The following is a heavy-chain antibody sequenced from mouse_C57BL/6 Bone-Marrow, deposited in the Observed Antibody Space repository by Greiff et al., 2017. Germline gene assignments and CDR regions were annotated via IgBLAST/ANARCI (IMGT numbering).Heavy chain of an antibody. CDR1: GISITTGNYR. Sequence: EVKLQESGPGLVKPSQTVFLTCTVTGISITTGNYRWSWIRQFPGNKLEWIGYIYYSGTITYNPSLTSRTTITRDTPKNQFFLEMNSLTAEDTATYYCARDHYGSSHWYFDVWGTGTTVTVSS. CDR3: ARDHYGSSHWYFDV. J-gene: IGHJ1*03. V-gene: IGHV3-5*01. D-gene: IGHD1-1*01. CDR2: IYYSGTI.